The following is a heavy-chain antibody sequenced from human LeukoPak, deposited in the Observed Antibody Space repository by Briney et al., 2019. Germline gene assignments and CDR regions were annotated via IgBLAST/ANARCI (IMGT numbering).Heavy chain of an antibody. J-gene: IGHJ4*02. CDR3: ARAIYDSSGCYFDY. V-gene: IGHV3-11*04. CDR2: ISSSGSTI. D-gene: IGHD3-22*01. CDR1: GFTFSDYC. Sequence: GGSLRLSCAASGFTFSDYCMSWIRQAPGKGLEWVSYISSSGSTIYYADSVKGRFTISRDNAKNSLYLQMNSLRAEDTAVYYCARAIYDSSGCYFDYWGQGTLVTVSS.